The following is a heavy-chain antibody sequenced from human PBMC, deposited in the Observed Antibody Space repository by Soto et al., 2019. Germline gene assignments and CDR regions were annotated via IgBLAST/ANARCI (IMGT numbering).Heavy chain of an antibody. CDR1: GFTFSSYS. CDR2: ISSSSSTI. J-gene: IGHJ3*02. D-gene: IGHD2-2*01. Sequence: GGSLRLSCAASGFTFSSYSMNWVRQAPGKGLEWVSYISSSSSTIYYADSVKGRFTISRDNAKNSLYLQMNSLRAEDTAVYYCAISYCSSTSCYGNDAFDIWGQGTMVTVSS. CDR3: AISYCSSTSCYGNDAFDI. V-gene: IGHV3-48*01.